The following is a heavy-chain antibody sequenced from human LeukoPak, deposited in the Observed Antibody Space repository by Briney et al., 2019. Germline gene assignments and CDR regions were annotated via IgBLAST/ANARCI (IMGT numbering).Heavy chain of an antibody. J-gene: IGHJ4*02. CDR3: AKDSGDRYYYDSSGPYFDY. D-gene: IGHD3-22*01. Sequence: SETLSLTCTVSGGSISSYYWSWIRQPPGKGLEWIGYIYYSGSTNYNPSLKSRVTISVDTSKNQFSLKLSSVTAADTAVYYCAKDSGDRYYYDSSGPYFDYWGQGTLVTVSS. CDR1: GGSISSYY. CDR2: IYYSGST. V-gene: IGHV4-59*01.